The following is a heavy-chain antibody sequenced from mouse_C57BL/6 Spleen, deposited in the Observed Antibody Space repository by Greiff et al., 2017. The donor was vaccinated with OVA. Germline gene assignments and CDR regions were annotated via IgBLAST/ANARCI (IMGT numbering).Heavy chain of an antibody. CDR3: ARPNYYYGSSHFDY. V-gene: IGHV5-17*01. J-gene: IGHJ2*01. Sequence: EVQVVESGGGLVKPGGSLKLSCAASGFTFSDYGMHWVRQAPEKGLEWVAYISSGSSTIYYADTVKGRFTISRDNAKNTLFLQMTSLRSEDTAMYYCARPNYYYGSSHFDYWGQGTTLTVSS. CDR1: GFTFSDYG. CDR2: ISSGSSTI. D-gene: IGHD1-1*01.